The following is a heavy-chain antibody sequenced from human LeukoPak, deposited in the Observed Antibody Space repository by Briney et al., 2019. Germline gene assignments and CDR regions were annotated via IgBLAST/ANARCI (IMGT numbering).Heavy chain of an antibody. CDR3: ARGYYDSSGYYGRDAFGI. CDR2: IIPIFGTA. Sequence: ASVKVSCKASGGTFISYAISWVRQAPGQGLEWMGGIIPIFGTANYAQKFQGRVTITADESTSTAYMELSSLRSEDTAVYYCARGYYDSSGYYGRDAFGIWGQGTMVTVSS. V-gene: IGHV1-69*13. CDR1: GGTFISYA. J-gene: IGHJ3*02. D-gene: IGHD3-22*01.